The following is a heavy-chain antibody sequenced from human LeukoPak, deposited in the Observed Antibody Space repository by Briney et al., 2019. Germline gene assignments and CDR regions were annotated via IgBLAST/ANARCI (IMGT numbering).Heavy chain of an antibody. V-gene: IGHV1-24*01. CDR2: FDPEDGET. J-gene: IGHJ4*02. CDR1: GYTLTELS. D-gene: IGHD1-26*01. CDR3: ATVGGSYYRGYYFDY. Sequence: ASVKVSCKVSGYTLTELSMHWVRQAPGKGPEWMGGFDPEDGETIYAQKFQGRVTMTEDTSTDTAYMELSSLRSEDTAVYYCATVGGSYYRGYYFDYWGQGTLVTVSS.